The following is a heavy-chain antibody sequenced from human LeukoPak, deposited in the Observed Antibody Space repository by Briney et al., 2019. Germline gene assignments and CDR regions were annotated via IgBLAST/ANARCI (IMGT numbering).Heavy chain of an antibody. CDR1: GFTFSTYS. CDR2: ITSSSTTI. CDR3: ARDHCSSTSCYYYYMDV. Sequence: GGSLRLSCAASGFTFSTYSMNWVRQAPGKGLEWLSYITSSSTTIYYADSVKGRFTISRDNAKNSLYQQMNSLRAEDTAVYYCARDHCSSTSCYYYYMDVWGKGTTVTVS. D-gene: IGHD2-2*01. J-gene: IGHJ6*03. V-gene: IGHV3-48*01.